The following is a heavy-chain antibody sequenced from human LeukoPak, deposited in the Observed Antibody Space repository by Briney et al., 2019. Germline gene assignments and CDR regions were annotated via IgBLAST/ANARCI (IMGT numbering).Heavy chain of an antibody. CDR3: AITVIRGVIIGPFDY. CDR1: GFTFSSYA. CDR2: ISGSGGST. Sequence: PGGSLRLSCAASGFTFSSYAMSWVRQAPGKGLEWVSAISGSGGSTYYADSVKGRFTISRDNSKNTLYLQMNSLRAEDTAVYYCAITVIRGVIIGPFDYWGQGTLVTVSS. J-gene: IGHJ4*02. V-gene: IGHV3-23*01. D-gene: IGHD3-10*01.